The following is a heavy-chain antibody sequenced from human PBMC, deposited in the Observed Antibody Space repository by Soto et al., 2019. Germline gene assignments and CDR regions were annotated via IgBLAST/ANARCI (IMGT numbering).Heavy chain of an antibody. D-gene: IGHD3-9*01. CDR3: ARDARGYYDILTGTNWFDP. CDR2: INPNSGGT. CDR1: GYTFTGYY. J-gene: IGHJ5*02. V-gene: IGHV1-2*04. Sequence: ASVKVSCKASGYTFTGYYMHWARQAPGQGLEWMGWINPNSGGTNYAQKFQGWVTMTRDTSISTAYMELSRLRSDDTAVYYCARDARGYYDILTGTNWFDPWGQGTLVTVSS.